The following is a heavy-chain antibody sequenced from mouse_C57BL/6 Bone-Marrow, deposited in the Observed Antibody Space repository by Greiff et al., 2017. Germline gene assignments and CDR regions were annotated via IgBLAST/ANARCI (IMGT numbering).Heavy chain of an antibody. Sequence: EVQLQQSGAELVRPGASVKLSCTASGFNIKDDYMHWVKQRPEQGLEWIGWINPENGDTEYASKFQGKATITADTSSNTAYLQLSSLTSEDTSVYYCTFDGPYYDMDYWGQGTSVTVSS. V-gene: IGHV14-4*01. J-gene: IGHJ4*01. CDR2: INPENGDT. CDR1: GFNIKDDY. D-gene: IGHD2-3*01. CDR3: TFDGPYYDMDY.